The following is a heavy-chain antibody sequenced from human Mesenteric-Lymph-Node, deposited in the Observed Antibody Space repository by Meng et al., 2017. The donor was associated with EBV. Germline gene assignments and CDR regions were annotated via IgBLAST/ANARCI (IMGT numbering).Heavy chain of an antibody. CDR1: GGSITSFSYF. V-gene: IGHV4-39*07. CDR3: ARDSGSYRVDS. Sequence: QPQLPESGPGLVKPSEALDLTCTVSGGSITSFSYFWNWIRQPPGKGLEWIATFSYSGTTYYNPSLQSRVTISKDTSKNQFSLNLNSVTAADTAVYYCARDSGSYRVDSWGQGTLVTVSS. D-gene: IGHD1-26*01. CDR2: FSYSGTT. J-gene: IGHJ4*02.